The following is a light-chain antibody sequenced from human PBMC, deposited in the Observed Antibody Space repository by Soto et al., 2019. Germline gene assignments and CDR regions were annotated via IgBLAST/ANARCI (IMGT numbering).Light chain of an antibody. CDR2: EVS. CDR3: SSYTTSNTWL. Sequence: QSALTQPASVSGSPGQSITISCTGTSSDVGGYNHVSWYQQHPGKAPKLIIYEVSNRPSGVSYRFSGSKSANTASLTISGLQADDEADYYCSSYTTSNTWLFGGGTKLTVL. CDR1: SSDVGGYNH. V-gene: IGLV2-14*01. J-gene: IGLJ3*02.